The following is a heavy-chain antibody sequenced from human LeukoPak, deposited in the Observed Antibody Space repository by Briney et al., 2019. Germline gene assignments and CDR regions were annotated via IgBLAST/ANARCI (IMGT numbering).Heavy chain of an antibody. J-gene: IGHJ4*02. CDR2: IWYDGSRK. D-gene: IGHD3-22*01. CDR1: GFSFSSYG. CDR3: ARDFYDSSGYSLDY. V-gene: IGHV3-33*01. Sequence: PGGSLRLSCAASGFSFSSYGIHWVRQAPGKGLEWLTLIWYDGSRKYYADSVTGRFTISRDNAKNSLYLQMNSLRAEDTAVYYCARDFYDSSGYSLDYWGQGTLVTVSS.